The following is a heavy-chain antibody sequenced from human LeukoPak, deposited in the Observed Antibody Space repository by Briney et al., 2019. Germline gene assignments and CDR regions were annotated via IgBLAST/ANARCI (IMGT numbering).Heavy chain of an antibody. Sequence: GGSLRLSCAASGFTFSNAWMSWVRQAPGKGLEWVGRIKSKTDGGTTDYAAPVKGRFTISRDDSKNTPYLQMNSLKTEDTAVYYCTTGAIFDGGDYWGQGTLVTVSS. CDR2: IKSKTDGGTT. J-gene: IGHJ4*02. CDR3: TTGAIFDGGDY. D-gene: IGHD3-9*01. CDR1: GFTFSNAW. V-gene: IGHV3-15*01.